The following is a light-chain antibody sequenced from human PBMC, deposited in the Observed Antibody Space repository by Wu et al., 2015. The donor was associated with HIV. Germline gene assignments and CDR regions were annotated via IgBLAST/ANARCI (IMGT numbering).Light chain of an antibody. J-gene: IGKJ2*03. Sequence: EMVMTQSPATLSVFPGERVTLSCRASQSISTNLAWYQQQPGQTPRLLIYGASTRATGIPARFSGSGSGTEFTLTISSLQSEDLAVYYCQQYGSSRYSFGQGTKLEIK. CDR2: GAS. CDR3: QQYGSSRYS. V-gene: IGKV3-15*01. CDR1: QSISTN.